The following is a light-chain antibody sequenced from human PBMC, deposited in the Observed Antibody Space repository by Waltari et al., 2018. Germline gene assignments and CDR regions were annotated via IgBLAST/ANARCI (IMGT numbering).Light chain of an antibody. CDR1: SSDVGAYNY. V-gene: IGLV2-14*03. CDR2: DVN. CDR3: SSFTRASSWV. Sequence: HSALAQPASVSGSPGQSITISCTGTSSDVGAYNYVSWYQQHPGKAPRLMIYDVNNRPSGLSNRFSGSKSGNTASLTISGLQAEDEADYYCSSFTRASSWVFGGGTKLTV. J-gene: IGLJ3*02.